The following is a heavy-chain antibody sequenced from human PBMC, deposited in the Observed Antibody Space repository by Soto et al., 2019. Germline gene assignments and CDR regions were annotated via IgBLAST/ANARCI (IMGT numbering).Heavy chain of an antibody. V-gene: IGHV1-69*12. D-gene: IGHD3-10*01. CDR2: IIPIFGTA. Sequence: QVQLVQSGAEVKKPGSSVKVSCKASGGTFSSYAISWVRQAPGQGLEWMGGIIPIFGTANYAQKFQGRVTMTADESTSTAYMERSSLRSEDTAGYYCATQGVGKLGSYYGYWGQGTLVTVSS. CDR3: ATQGVGKLGSYYGY. J-gene: IGHJ4*02. CDR1: GGTFSSYA.